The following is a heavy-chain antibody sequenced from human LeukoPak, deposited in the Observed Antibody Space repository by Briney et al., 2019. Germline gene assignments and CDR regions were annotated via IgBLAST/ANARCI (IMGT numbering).Heavy chain of an antibody. V-gene: IGHV3-30-3*02. CDR3: AKIGFGYSLGGGFDP. D-gene: IGHD5-18*01. CDR2: MSHDGTYI. CDR1: GFIFSVYS. Sequence: PGGSLRLSCAASGFIFSVYSMAWVRQAPGKGLEWVTAMSHDGTYIYYVDSVKGRFTISRDDPKNTLFLQMNSLRVEDTAGYYCAKIGFGYSLGGGFDPWGQGTLVTVSS. J-gene: IGHJ5*02.